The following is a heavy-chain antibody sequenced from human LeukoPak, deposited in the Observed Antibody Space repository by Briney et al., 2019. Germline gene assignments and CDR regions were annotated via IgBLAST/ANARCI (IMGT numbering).Heavy chain of an antibody. CDR3: ARNYDY. D-gene: IGHD1-7*01. Sequence: GGSLRLSCAASGFTFSSHNMNWVRQAPGKGLEWVSYISSGGTTMQYADSVKGRFTISRDNAKNSLYLQMNSLRDEDTAVYYCARNYDYWGQGTPATVSS. V-gene: IGHV3-48*02. J-gene: IGHJ4*02. CDR2: ISSGGTTM. CDR1: GFTFSSHN.